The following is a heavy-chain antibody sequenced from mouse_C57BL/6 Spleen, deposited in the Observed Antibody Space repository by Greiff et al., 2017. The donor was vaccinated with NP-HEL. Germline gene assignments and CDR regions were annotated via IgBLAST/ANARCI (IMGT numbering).Heavy chain of an antibody. CDR1: GYAFSSSW. CDR2: IYPGDGDT. Sequence: QVQLQQSGPELVKPGASVKISCKASGYAFSSSWMNWVKQRPGKGLEWIGRIYPGDGDTNYNGKFKGKATLTADKSSSTAYMPLSSLTSEDSAVYFCASPYYYGSSYAMDYWGQGTSVTVSS. J-gene: IGHJ4*01. D-gene: IGHD1-1*01. CDR3: ASPYYYGSSYAMDY. V-gene: IGHV1-82*01.